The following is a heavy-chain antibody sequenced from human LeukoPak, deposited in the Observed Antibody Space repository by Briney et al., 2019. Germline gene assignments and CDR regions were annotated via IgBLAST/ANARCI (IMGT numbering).Heavy chain of an antibody. CDR3: ARGGHGTSVAVAGTGDY. D-gene: IGHD6-19*01. CDR1: GYTFTSYY. CDR2: IDPSGGST. J-gene: IGHJ4*02. V-gene: IGHV1-46*01. Sequence: GASVKVSCKASGYTFTSYYMHWVRQAPGQGLEWMGIIDPSGGSTIYAQKFQGRVTMTRDMSTSTVYMQLSRLRSEDTAVYYCARGGHGTSVAVAGTGDYWGQGTLVTVSS.